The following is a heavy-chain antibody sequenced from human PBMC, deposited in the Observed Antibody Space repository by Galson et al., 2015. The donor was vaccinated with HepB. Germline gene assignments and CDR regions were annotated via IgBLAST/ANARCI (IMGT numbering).Heavy chain of an antibody. Sequence: SVKVSCKASGYTFTNYGISWVRQAPGQGLEWMGWSSGHSGDTNYAQRLQGRVTMTTDTSTNTAYMELRSLRSDDTAAYYCARDPRHTYYYDTSGYYSNFFDSWGQGTLVTVSS. CDR1: GYTFTNYG. D-gene: IGHD3-22*01. V-gene: IGHV1-18*04. CDR3: ARDPRHTYYYDTSGYYSNFFDS. CDR2: SSGHSGDT. J-gene: IGHJ5*01.